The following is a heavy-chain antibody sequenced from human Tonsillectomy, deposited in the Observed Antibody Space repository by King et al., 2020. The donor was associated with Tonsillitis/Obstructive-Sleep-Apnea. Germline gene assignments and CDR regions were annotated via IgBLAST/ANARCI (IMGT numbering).Heavy chain of an antibody. Sequence: VQLVESGGGLVQPGGSLRLSCAASGLTFSSYAMSWVRQAPGKGLEWVSSISGSGSETYYGTSVKGRFTISRDNSKDTLYLQMNSLRAEVTAVYYCTKRPGYSTSGAFDIWGQGTMVTVSS. CDR2: ISGSGSET. J-gene: IGHJ3*02. CDR1: GLTFSSYA. CDR3: TKRPGYSTSGAFDI. D-gene: IGHD6-6*01. V-gene: IGHV3-23*04.